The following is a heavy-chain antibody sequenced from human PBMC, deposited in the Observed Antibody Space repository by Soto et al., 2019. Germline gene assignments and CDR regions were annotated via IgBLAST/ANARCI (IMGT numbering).Heavy chain of an antibody. CDR3: ARSSRGYYGMDV. V-gene: IGHV3-48*03. CDR1: GLSLSSSV. J-gene: IGHJ6*02. Sequence: GGSLGLCCAACGLSLSSSVMTWVRQAPGKGLEWVSYISSSGSTIYYADSVKGRFTISRDNAKNSLYLQMNSLRAEDTAVYYCARSSRGYYGMDVWGQGTTVTVSS. CDR2: ISSSGSTI.